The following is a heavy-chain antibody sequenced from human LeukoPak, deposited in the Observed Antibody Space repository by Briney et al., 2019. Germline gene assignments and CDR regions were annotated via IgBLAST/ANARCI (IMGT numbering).Heavy chain of an antibody. J-gene: IGHJ3*02. CDR1: GFTFTAYN. Sequence: GGSLRLSCAASGFTFTAYNINWVRQAPGKGLEWVSYITSSRSYIYYADSVKGRFTISRDNAKKSLYLQMNGLRAEDTAVYYCARGCCSSGFPDALDIWGPGTMVTVSS. CDR2: ITSSRSYI. V-gene: IGHV3-21*01. CDR3: ARGCCSSGFPDALDI. D-gene: IGHD2-2*01.